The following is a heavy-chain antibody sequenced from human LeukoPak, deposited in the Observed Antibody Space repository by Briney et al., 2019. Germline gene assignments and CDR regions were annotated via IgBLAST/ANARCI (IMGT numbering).Heavy chain of an antibody. J-gene: IGHJ4*02. Sequence: GRSLGLSCAASGFTFDDYAMHWVRQAPGKGLEWVSGISWNSGSIGYADSVKGRFTISRDNAKNSLYLQMNSLRAEDTALYYCAKVSSGWYGDLFDYWGQGTLVTVSS. V-gene: IGHV3-9*01. CDR2: ISWNSGSI. D-gene: IGHD6-19*01. CDR3: AKVSSGWYGDLFDY. CDR1: GFTFDDYA.